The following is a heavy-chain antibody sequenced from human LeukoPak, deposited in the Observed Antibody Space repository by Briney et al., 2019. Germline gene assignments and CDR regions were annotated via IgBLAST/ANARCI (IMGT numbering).Heavy chain of an antibody. CDR3: ARANIAVAGFDY. J-gene: IGHJ4*02. CDR1: GFSFSSYD. D-gene: IGHD6-19*01. V-gene: IGHV3-66*02. CDR2: IYSGGST. Sequence: PGGSLRLSCAASGFSFSSYDMSWVRQAPGKGLEWVSVIYSGGSTYYADSVKGRFTISRDNSKNTLYLQMNSLRAEDTAVYYCARANIAVAGFDYWGQGTLVTVSS.